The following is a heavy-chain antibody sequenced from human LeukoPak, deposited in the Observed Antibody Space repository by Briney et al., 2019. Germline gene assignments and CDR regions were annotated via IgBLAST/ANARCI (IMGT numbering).Heavy chain of an antibody. V-gene: IGHV3-30-3*01. CDR1: GFTSKSYT. CDR3: AKQSNNHYYQKASDY. D-gene: IGHD1-26*01. J-gene: IGHJ4*02. Sequence: GGSLRLSCAASGFTSKSYTMHWVRQAPGKGLQWVAAISDDGINAYYSDSAKGRLTISRDNSNNTLYLQMNSLRAEDTAVYFCAKQSNNHYYQKASDYWGQGTLVTVSS. CDR2: ISDDGINA.